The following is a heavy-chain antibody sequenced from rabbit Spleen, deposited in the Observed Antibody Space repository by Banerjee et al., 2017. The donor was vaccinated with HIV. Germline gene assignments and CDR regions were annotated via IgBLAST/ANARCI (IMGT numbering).Heavy chain of an antibody. V-gene: IGHV1S45*01. CDR1: GFSFSNKAV. Sequence: QDQLEESGGGLVRPEGSLTLTCKASGFSFSNKAVMCWVRQAPGKGLEWIACINAATGKPVYATWAKGRFTISKTSSTTVTLQMTSLTAADTATYFCARAGYAGYGYANFRDYYGMDLWGQGTLVTVS. CDR3: ARAGYAGYGYANFRDYYGMDL. CDR2: INAATGKP. J-gene: IGHJ6*01. D-gene: IGHD6-1*01.